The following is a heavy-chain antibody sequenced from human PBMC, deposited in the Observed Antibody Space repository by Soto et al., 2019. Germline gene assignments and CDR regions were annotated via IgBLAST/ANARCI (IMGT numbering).Heavy chain of an antibody. V-gene: IGHV3-15*01. Sequence: EVQLVESGGGLVIPGGSLRLSCAASGFTFSNAWLSWVRQAPGKGLEWVGRIKSRADGGTTDYAASVKDRFIISRDDSNDTLYLHMNRLKTDDTAVYYCTTASQWLPPYSWGQGALVTVSS. CDR3: TTASQWLPPYS. D-gene: IGHD6-19*01. CDR1: GFTFSNAW. J-gene: IGHJ4*02. CDR2: IKSRADGGTT.